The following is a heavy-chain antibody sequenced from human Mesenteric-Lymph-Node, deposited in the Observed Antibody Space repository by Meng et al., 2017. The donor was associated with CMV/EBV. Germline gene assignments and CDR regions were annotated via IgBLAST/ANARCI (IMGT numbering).Heavy chain of an antibody. CDR2: IYYSGST. CDR3: GRVVRVYYYGMDV. V-gene: IGHV4-39*07. Sequence: GSLRLSCTVSGASISSSSYYWGWIRQPPGKGLEWIGSIYYSGSTYYNPSLKSRVTISVDTSKNQFSLKLSSVTAADTAVYYCGRVVRVYYYGMDVWGQGTTVTVSS. J-gene: IGHJ6*02. CDR1: GASISSSSYY.